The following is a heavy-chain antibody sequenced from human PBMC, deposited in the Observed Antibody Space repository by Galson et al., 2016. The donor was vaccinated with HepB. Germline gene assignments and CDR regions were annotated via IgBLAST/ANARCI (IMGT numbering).Heavy chain of an antibody. D-gene: IGHD1-1*01. CDR2: TYYRSRWYS. CDR3: ARRTGNGFDV. Sequence: CAISGDSVSSNSATWSWIRLSPSRGLEWLGRTYYRSRWYSDYALSVKSRITINADASKSQFSLRLNSVTPEDTAVYYCARRTGNGFDVWGQGTTVTVSS. CDR1: GDSVSSNSAT. V-gene: IGHV6-1*01. J-gene: IGHJ6*02.